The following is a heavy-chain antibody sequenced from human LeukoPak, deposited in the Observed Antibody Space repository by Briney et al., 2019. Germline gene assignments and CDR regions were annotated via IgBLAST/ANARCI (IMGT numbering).Heavy chain of an antibody. V-gene: IGHV3-20*04. Sequence: PGGSLRLSCSASGFTFDDYGMSWVRQAPGKGLEWVSGINWNGGSTGYADSVKGRFTISRDNAKNSLYLQMNSLRAEDTAVYYCARLGYCSSTSCHDNWFDPWGQGTLVTVSS. CDR3: ARLGYCSSTSCHDNWFDP. CDR1: GFTFDDYG. J-gene: IGHJ5*02. CDR2: INWNGGST. D-gene: IGHD2-2*01.